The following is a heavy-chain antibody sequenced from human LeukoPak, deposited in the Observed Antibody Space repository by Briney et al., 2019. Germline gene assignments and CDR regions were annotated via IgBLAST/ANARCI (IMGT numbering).Heavy chain of an antibody. J-gene: IGHJ4*02. Sequence: PGGSLRLSCAASGFTFDDYAMHWVRQAPGKGLEWVSGISWNSGSIGYADSVKGRFTIPRDNAKNSLYLQMNSLRAEDTALYYCAKDVSRNWGLFDYWGQGTLVTVSS. D-gene: IGHD7-27*01. CDR2: ISWNSGSI. V-gene: IGHV3-9*01. CDR1: GFTFDDYA. CDR3: AKDVSRNWGLFDY.